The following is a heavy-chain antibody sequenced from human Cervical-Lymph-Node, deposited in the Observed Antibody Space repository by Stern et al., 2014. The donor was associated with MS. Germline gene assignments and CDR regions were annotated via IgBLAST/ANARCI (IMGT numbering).Heavy chain of an antibody. V-gene: IGHV3-21*06. J-gene: IGHJ4*02. Sequence: EVQLVQSGGGLVKPGGSLRLSCAVSGFTFSNYTMNWVRQAPGKGLEWVSSISSSSADIYYANSLRGRFTISRDNAKNSLYLQMNSLRAEDTAVYYCARARRGFDYWGQGTLVIVSS. CDR3: ARARRGFDY. CDR2: ISSSSADI. CDR1: GFTFSNYT.